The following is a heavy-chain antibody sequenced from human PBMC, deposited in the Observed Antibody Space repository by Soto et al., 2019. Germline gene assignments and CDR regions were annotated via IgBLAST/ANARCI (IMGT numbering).Heavy chain of an antibody. CDR3: ARSLMEGDY. V-gene: IGHV1-46*03. CDR1: GYTFTSSY. CDR2: INPKGGST. J-gene: IGHJ4*02. D-gene: IGHD3-10*01. Sequence: QVQLIQSGAEVKKPGASVKVSCKASGYTFTSSYIHWVRQAPGQGLEWMAIINPKGGSTNYAQKFQGRVTMTRDTSTSTVYMELSSLTSEDTAVYYCARSLMEGDYWGQGTLVTVSS.